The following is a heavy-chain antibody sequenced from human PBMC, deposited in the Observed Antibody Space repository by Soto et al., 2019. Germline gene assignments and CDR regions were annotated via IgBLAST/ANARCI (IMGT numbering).Heavy chain of an antibody. D-gene: IGHD3-22*01. CDR1: GGSFSGYY. Sequence: SETLSLTCAGYGGSFSGYYWSWIRQPPGKGLEWIGEINHSGSTNYNPSLKSRVTISVDTSKNQFSLKLSSVTAADTAVYYCAREPLHYDSSGYYYQRLYYFDYWGQGTLVTVSS. CDR3: AREPLHYDSSGYYYQRLYYFDY. V-gene: IGHV4-34*01. CDR2: INHSGST. J-gene: IGHJ4*02.